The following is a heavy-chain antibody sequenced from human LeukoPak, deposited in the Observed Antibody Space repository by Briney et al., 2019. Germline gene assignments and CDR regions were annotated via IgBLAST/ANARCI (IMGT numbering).Heavy chain of an antibody. CDR3: ARESRWAVPAAIDWFDP. J-gene: IGHJ5*02. Sequence: SETLSLTCTASGGSISSYYWSWIRQPAGKGLEWIGRIYTSGSTNYNPSLKSRVTMSVDTSKNQFSLKLSSVTAADTAVYYCARESRWAVPAAIDWFDPWGQGTLVTVSS. D-gene: IGHD2-2*02. V-gene: IGHV4-4*07. CDR1: GGSISSYY. CDR2: IYTSGST.